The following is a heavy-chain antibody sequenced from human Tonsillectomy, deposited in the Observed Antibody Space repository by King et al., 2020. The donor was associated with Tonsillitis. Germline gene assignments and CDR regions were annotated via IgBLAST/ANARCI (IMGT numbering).Heavy chain of an antibody. J-gene: IGHJ4*02. CDR1: EYTLTELS. V-gene: IGHV1-24*01. Sequence: QLVQSGAEVKKPGASVKVSCKVSEYTLTELSMHWVRQAPGKGLEWMGGFDPENGESICAQKFQGRVTMTEDTSTDTAYMELSSLRSEDTAVFYCAFPGSRSSGWSRYFDYWGQGTLVTVSS. D-gene: IGHD6-19*01. CDR3: AFPGSRSSGWSRYFDY. CDR2: FDPENGES.